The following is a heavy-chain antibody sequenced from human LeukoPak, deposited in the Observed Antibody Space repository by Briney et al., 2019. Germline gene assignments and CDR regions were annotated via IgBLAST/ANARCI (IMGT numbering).Heavy chain of an antibody. Sequence: GGSLRLSCAASGFTFSSYNMNWVRQAPGKGLEWGSSITSSSSYIYYADSVKGRFTIPRDNAKNSLYLQMNSLRAEDTAVYYCARDPYSGRYGDYYYYYMDVWGKGTTVTISS. CDR1: GFTFSSYN. V-gene: IGHV3-21*01. CDR2: ITSSSSYI. J-gene: IGHJ6*03. D-gene: IGHD1-26*01. CDR3: ARDPYSGRYGDYYYYYMDV.